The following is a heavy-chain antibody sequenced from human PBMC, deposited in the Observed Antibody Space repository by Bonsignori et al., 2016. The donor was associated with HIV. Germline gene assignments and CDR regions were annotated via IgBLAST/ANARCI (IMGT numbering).Heavy chain of an antibody. J-gene: IGHJ4*02. CDR2: IYPGDSET. CDR1: GYTFTGYW. V-gene: IGHV5-51*03. Sequence: EVQLVQSGAEVKKPGESLKIACQASGYTFTGYWIGWVRQMPGKGLECLGLIYPGDSETKYSPSFQGQVTISVDKSRNTAYLQLSSLKASDSALYYCARLLVGATPWRPFEYWGQGTLVTVSS. D-gene: IGHD1-26*01. CDR3: ARLLVGATPWRPFEY.